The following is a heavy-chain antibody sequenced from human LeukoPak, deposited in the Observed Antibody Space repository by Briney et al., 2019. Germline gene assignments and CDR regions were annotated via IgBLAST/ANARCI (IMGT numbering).Heavy chain of an antibody. V-gene: IGHV3-23*01. D-gene: IGHD6-13*01. J-gene: IGHJ6*02. CDR2: ISGSGGTT. Sequence: PGGSLRLSCAASGFTFNNFPMSWVRQVPGKGLEWVSSISGSGGTTYYAGSVRGRFTISRDNAKNSLYLQMNSLRAEDTAVYYCARGSGESSSWYDSYDVSYGMDVWGQGTTVTVSS. CDR3: ARGSGESSSWYDSYDVSYGMDV. CDR1: GFTFNNFP.